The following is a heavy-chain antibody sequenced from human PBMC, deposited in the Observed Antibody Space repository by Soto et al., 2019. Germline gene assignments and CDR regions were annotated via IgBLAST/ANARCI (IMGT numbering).Heavy chain of an antibody. V-gene: IGHV4-39*01. D-gene: IGHD1-26*01. J-gene: IGHJ5*02. Sequence: QLQLQESGPGLVKPSETLSLTCTVSGGSISSSNYYWGWIRQPPGKGLEWIGSIYYSGSTYYNPSLKSRVTISVDTSKNQFSLKLSSVTAADTAEYYCATQEVGGSYVYTFDPWGQGTLVTVSS. CDR2: IYYSGST. CDR1: GGSISSSNYY. CDR3: ATQEVGGSYVYTFDP.